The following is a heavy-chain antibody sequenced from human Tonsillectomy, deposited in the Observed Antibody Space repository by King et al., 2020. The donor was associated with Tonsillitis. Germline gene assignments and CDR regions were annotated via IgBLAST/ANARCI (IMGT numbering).Heavy chain of an antibody. V-gene: IGHV3-11*06. CDR3: ARDRGGYELLNGMDV. CDR2: ISTSSSYT. Sequence: VQLVESGGGLVKPGGSLRLSCAASGFTFSDYYMTWIRQAPGKGLEWVSSISTSSSYTNYADSVKGRFTISRDNAKNSPNLQMNSLRAEDTAVYYCARDRGGYELLNGMDVWGQGTTVTVSS. CDR1: GFTFSDYY. J-gene: IGHJ6*02. D-gene: IGHD3-10*01.